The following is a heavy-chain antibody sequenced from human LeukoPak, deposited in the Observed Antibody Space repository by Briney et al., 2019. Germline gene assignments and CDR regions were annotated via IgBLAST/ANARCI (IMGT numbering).Heavy chain of an antibody. CDR2: INAGNGNT. V-gene: IGHV1-3*01. D-gene: IGHD2-15*01. CDR1: GYTFTSYA. J-gene: IGHJ4*02. CDR3: ARGRGPAYCSGGSCYSNY. Sequence: ASVKVSCKASGYTFTSYAMHWVRQAPGQRLEWMGWINAGNGNTKYSQKLQGRVTITRDTSASTAYMELSSLRSEDTAVYYCARGRGPAYCSGGSCYSNYWGQGTLVTVSS.